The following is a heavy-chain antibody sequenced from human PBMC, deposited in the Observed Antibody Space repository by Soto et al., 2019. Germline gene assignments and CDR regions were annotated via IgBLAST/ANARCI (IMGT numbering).Heavy chain of an antibody. D-gene: IGHD3-3*01. CDR3: AKDEGGGYYYGMTH. V-gene: IGHV3-30-3*01. Sequence: QVQLVESGGGVVQPGTSLRLSCAASGFTFSSYAMHWVRQAPGTGLEWVAVMSYDGRIKDYADSVKGRVTISRDNTMSTLYLQMNSLRDEDTAVYYCAKDEGGGYYYGMTHWGQGTLVSVSS. CDR1: GFTFSSYA. J-gene: IGHJ4*02. CDR2: MSYDGRIK.